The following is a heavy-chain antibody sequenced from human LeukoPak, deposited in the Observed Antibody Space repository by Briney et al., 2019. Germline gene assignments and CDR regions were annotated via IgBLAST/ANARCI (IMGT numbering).Heavy chain of an antibody. D-gene: IGHD3-22*01. J-gene: IGHJ1*01. CDR1: GYTFTSYQ. Sequence: ASVKVSCKASGYTFTSYQMHWVRQAPGQGLEWMGRINPNSGATNYAQKFQGRVTMTRDTSISTAYMELSRLRSDDTAVYYCASPRISGDSSGYYDTLQYWGQGTLVTVSS. CDR3: ASPRISGDSSGYYDTLQY. V-gene: IGHV1-2*06. CDR2: INPNSGAT.